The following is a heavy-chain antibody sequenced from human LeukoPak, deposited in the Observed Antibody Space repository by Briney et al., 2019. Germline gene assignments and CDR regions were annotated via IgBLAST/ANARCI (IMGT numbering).Heavy chain of an antibody. CDR2: ISSGSGYM. D-gene: IGHD5-12*01. V-gene: IGHV3-21*01. CDR3: ARAGLYSGSGLDY. Sequence: GGSLRLSCAVSGFTFSSYNMNWVRQAPGKGLEWVSAISSGSGYMYYADSVEGRFTISRDNAKNSLYLEMNSLRAEDTSVYYCARAGLYSGSGLDYWGQGTLVTVSS. J-gene: IGHJ4*02. CDR1: GFTFSSYN.